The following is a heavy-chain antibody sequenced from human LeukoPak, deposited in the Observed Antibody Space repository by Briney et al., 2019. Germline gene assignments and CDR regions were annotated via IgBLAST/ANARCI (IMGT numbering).Heavy chain of an antibody. CDR3: ARVGGRLVINDPAAY. CDR1: GYTFTSYD. V-gene: IGHV1-18*01. CDR2: ISAYNGNT. Sequence: GASVKVSCKASGYTFTSYDINWVRQATGQGLEWMGWISAYNGNTNYAQKLQGRVTMTTDTSTSTAYMELRSLRSDDTAVYYCARVGGRLVINDPAAYWGQGTLVTVSS. J-gene: IGHJ4*02. D-gene: IGHD3-9*01.